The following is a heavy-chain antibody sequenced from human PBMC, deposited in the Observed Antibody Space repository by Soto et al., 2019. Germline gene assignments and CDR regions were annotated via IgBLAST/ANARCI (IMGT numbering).Heavy chain of an antibody. CDR2: IYYSGST. J-gene: IGHJ5*02. D-gene: IGHD4-17*01. CDR3: ARFYGDYENWFDP. V-gene: IGHV4-31*03. CDR1: GGSISSGGYY. Sequence: SETLSLTCTVSGGSISSGGYYWSWIRQHPGKGLEWIGYIYYSGSTYYNPSLKSRVTISVDTSKNQFSLKLSSVTAADTAVYYCARFYGDYENWFDPWGQGTQVTVSS.